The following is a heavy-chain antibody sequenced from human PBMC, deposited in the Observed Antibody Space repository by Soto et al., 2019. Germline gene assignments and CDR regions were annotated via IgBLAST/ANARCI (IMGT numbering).Heavy chain of an antibody. Sequence: QGQLVQSGGELRKPGASVKVSCKASGYTFTRNSISWVRQAPGQGLEWMGWISTNNGNTKFAQKFXXRVTLTTDTSTSTAYMELTSLKSDDTAVYYCARGGGYAVDYWGQGTLVTVSS. D-gene: IGHD3-22*01. J-gene: IGHJ4*02. CDR3: ARGGGYAVDY. V-gene: IGHV1-18*01. CDR2: ISTNNGNT. CDR1: GYTFTRNS.